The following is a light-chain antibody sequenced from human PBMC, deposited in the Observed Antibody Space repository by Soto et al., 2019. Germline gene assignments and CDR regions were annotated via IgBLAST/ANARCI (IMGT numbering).Light chain of an antibody. Sequence: DIPMTQSPSTLSASVGDRVTITCRASQKIHSWLAWYQQKPGKAPKLLIYDASTLEGGVSSRFGGSGTGTEFTLTISSLQPDDFATYYCQQYHTYSYTFGQGTKLEIK. V-gene: IGKV1-5*01. CDR3: QQYHTYSYT. J-gene: IGKJ2*01. CDR2: DAS. CDR1: QKIHSW.